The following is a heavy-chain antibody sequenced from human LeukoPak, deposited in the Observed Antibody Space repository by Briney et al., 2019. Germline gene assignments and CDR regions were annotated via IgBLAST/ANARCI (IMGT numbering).Heavy chain of an antibody. V-gene: IGHV3-48*03. Sequence: GGALRLSCAASGFTFSSYEMNGVRQAPGKGLEWVSSISRSATTIYYADSVKGRFTISRDNAKNSLYLQMNSLRAEDKAVYFCARVGALSSSWLLYWGQGTLVTVSS. D-gene: IGHD6-13*01. CDR3: ARVGALSSSWLLY. J-gene: IGHJ4*02. CDR1: GFTFSSYE. CDR2: ISRSATTI.